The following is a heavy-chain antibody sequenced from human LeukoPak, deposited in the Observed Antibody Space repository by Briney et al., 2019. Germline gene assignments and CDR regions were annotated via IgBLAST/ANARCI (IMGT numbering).Heavy chain of an antibody. V-gene: IGHV4-38-2*02. J-gene: IGHJ3*02. Sequence: SETLSLTCTVSGYSISSGYYWGWIRQPPGKGLEWIGSIYHSGSTYYNPSLKSRVTISVDTSKNQFSLKLSSVTAADTAVYYCARDQTYYDFWSGYSLGAFDIWGQGTMVTVSS. CDR3: ARDQTYYDFWSGYSLGAFDI. CDR1: GYSISSGYY. D-gene: IGHD3-3*01. CDR2: IYHSGST.